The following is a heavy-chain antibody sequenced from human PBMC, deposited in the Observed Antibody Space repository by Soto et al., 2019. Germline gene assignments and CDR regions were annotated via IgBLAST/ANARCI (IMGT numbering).Heavy chain of an antibody. CDR2: ISGSGGRT. D-gene: IGHD6-6*01. J-gene: IGHJ6*03. V-gene: IGHV3-23*01. CDR1: GFTFSSYA. CDR3: AKSSSILFFDYMDV. Sequence: PGGSLRLSCVASGFTFSSYAMSWVRQAPGKGLEWVSVISGSGGRTFFPDSVKGRFIISRDNSKNMLYLQMNSLRAEDTAVYYCAKSSSILFFDYMDVWGQGTTVPVSS.